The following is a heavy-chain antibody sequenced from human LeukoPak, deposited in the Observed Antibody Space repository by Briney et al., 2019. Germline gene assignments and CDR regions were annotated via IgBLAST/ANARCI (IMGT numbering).Heavy chain of an antibody. J-gene: IGHJ4*02. CDR2: TYYKSNWYN. D-gene: IGHD1-14*01. CDR3: ARDWVGRPNQFDC. CDR1: GDSVSSNSAV. Sequence: SQTLSLTCAISGDSVSSNSAVWTWIRQSPSRGLEWLGRTYYKSNWYNDYAMSVKSRISIIPDTSKNQFSLQLNSVTPEDTAIYYCARDWVGRPNQFDCGGQGTLVTVSS. V-gene: IGHV6-1*01.